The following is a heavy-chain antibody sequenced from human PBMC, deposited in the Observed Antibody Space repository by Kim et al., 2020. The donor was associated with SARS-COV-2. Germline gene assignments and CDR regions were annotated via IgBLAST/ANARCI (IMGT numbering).Heavy chain of an antibody. CDR3: ARQVDTAMVTYGMDV. D-gene: IGHD5-18*01. V-gene: IGHV5-51*01. CDR2: IYPGDSDT. Sequence: GESLKISCKGSGYSFTSYWIGWVRQMPGKGLEWMGIIYPGDSDTRYSPSFQGQVTISADKSISTAYLQWSSLKASDTDMYYCARQVDTAMVTYGMDVWGQGTTVTVSS. CDR1: GYSFTSYW. J-gene: IGHJ6*02.